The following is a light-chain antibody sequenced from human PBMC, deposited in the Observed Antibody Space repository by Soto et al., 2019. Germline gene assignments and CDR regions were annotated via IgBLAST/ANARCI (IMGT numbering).Light chain of an antibody. CDR1: TSNIGSNS. V-gene: IGLV1-44*01. CDR3: TAWDDSLTALV. CDR2: NNN. J-gene: IGLJ3*02. Sequence: HSVLTQPPSASGTPGQSVTISCSGSTSNIGSNSVHWYQHLPGMSPKLLIYNNNQRPSGVPERFSGSKSGTSASLAISGLQSDDESDYYCTAWDDSLTALVFGGGTKLTVL.